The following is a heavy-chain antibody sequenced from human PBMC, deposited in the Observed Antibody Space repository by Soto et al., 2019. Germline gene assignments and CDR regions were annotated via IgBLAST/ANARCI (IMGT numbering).Heavy chain of an antibody. J-gene: IGHJ6*02. CDR3: ERGGGKAARWLNYTYYGMDG. CDR1: GGTFSSYA. CDR2: IIPIFGTA. V-gene: IGHV1-69*01. D-gene: IGHD6-6*01. Sequence: QVQLVQSGAEVKKPGSSVKVSCKASGGTFSSYAISWVRQAPGQVLEWMGGIIPIFGTANYAQKFQGRVTNTADESTSTAYMAPSSLRSEDTAVYYCERGGGKAARWLNYTYYGMDGWGQGTTVTVSS.